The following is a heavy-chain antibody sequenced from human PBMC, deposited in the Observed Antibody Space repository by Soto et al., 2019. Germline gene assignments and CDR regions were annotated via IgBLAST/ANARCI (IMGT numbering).Heavy chain of an antibody. CDR2: VYYHGPT. Sequence: SETLSLTCTVSGGSISSSYYWGWIRQPPGKELQWIGSVYYHGPTYYNPSLKSRVTISVDTSKNQFSLKLSSVTAADTAVYYCARHNGPLYVGYYYDMDVWGQGTTVTVSS. J-gene: IGHJ6*02. D-gene: IGHD3-16*01. CDR1: GGSISSSYY. V-gene: IGHV4-39*01. CDR3: ARHNGPLYVGYYYDMDV.